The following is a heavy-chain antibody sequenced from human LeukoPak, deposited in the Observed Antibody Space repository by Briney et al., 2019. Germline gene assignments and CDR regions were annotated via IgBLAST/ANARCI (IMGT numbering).Heavy chain of an antibody. D-gene: IGHD3-10*01. V-gene: IGHV6-1*01. Sequence: SQTLSLTCVISGDSVSSNSAAWNWIRQSPSRGLEWLGRTYYRSKWYSYYAPSVKSRITINPDTSKNQFSLQLKSVTPEGTAVYYCARMVGLVSDYWGQGTLVTVSS. CDR2: TYYRSKWYS. CDR1: GDSVSSNSAA. J-gene: IGHJ4*02. CDR3: ARMVGLVSDY.